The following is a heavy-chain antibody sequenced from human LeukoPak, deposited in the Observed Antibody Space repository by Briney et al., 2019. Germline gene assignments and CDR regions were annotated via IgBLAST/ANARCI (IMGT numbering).Heavy chain of an antibody. J-gene: IGHJ4*02. D-gene: IGHD2-2*01. CDR2: IYYSGST. Sequence: SETLSLTCTVSGGSISSYYWSWIRRPPGKGLEWIGYIYYSGSTNYNPSLKNRVTISVDTSKNQFSLKLSSVTAADTAVYYCARHGGPARESDYWGQGTLVTLSS. CDR3: ARHGGPARESDY. CDR1: GGSISSYY. V-gene: IGHV4-59*08.